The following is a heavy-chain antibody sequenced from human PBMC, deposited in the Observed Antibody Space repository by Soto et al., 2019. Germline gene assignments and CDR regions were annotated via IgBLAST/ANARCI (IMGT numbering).Heavy chain of an antibody. CDR2: IYYSGST. Sequence: SETLSLTCTVSGGSFSSGSYCWSWIRHPPGKKLEWIGYIYYSGSTNYNPSLKSRVTISVDTSKNQFSLKLYSVTTADTAMYYCARLPWADYGGIFDPWGQGTLVTAPQ. CDR3: ARLPWADYGGIFDP. J-gene: IGHJ5*02. V-gene: IGHV4-61*01. D-gene: IGHD4-17*01. CDR1: GGSFSSGSYC.